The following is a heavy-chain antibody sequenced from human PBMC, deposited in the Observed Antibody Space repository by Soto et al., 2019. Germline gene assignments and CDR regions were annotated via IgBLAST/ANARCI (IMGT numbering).Heavy chain of an antibody. CDR1: GFTFSSYE. Sequence: GSLRLSCAASGFTFSSYEMNWVRQAPGKGLEWVSYISSSGSTIYYADSVKGRFTISRDNAKNSLYLQMNSLRAEDTAVYYCAKYYDFWSGRPMDVWGQGTTVTVSS. CDR3: AKYYDFWSGRPMDV. V-gene: IGHV3-48*03. J-gene: IGHJ6*02. CDR2: ISSSGSTI. D-gene: IGHD3-3*01.